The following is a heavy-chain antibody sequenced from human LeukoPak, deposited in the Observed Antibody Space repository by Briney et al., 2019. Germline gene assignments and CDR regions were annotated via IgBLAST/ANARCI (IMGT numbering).Heavy chain of an antibody. J-gene: IGHJ4*02. CDR3: ARPFSTMVRGYFDY. CDR2: VYHSGST. CDR1: GGSISTYY. D-gene: IGHD3-10*01. Sequence: PSETLSLTCTVSGGSISTYYWSWIRQPPGKGLEWIGNVYHSGSTNNNPSLKSRVTISVDTSKNQFSLKLSSVTAADTAVYYCARPFSTMVRGYFDYWGQGTLVTVSS. V-gene: IGHV4-59*12.